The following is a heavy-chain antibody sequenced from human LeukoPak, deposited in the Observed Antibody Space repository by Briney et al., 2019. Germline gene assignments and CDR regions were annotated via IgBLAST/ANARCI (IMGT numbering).Heavy chain of an antibody. Sequence: SETLSLTCTVSGGSISGCSYYWGWIRQPPGKGLEWIGYIYHSGSTYYNPSLKSRVTISVDRSKNQFSLKLSSVTAADTAVYYCARAGGLWPYYFDYWGKGTLVTVSS. CDR2: IYHSGST. CDR3: ARAGGLWPYYFDY. J-gene: IGHJ4*02. V-gene: IGHV4-30-2*01. D-gene: IGHD3-10*01. CDR1: GGSISGCSYY.